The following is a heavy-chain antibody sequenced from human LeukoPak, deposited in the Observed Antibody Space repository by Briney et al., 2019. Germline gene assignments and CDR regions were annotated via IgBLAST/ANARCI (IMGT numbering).Heavy chain of an antibody. CDR3: ARFSVVAAYY. V-gene: IGHV1-2*02. Sequence: ASVKVSCKASGYTFTSYDINWVRQATGQGLEWMGWINPNSGGTNYAQKFQGRVTMTRDTSISTAYMELSRLRSDDTAVYYCARFSVVAAYYWGQGTLVTVSS. J-gene: IGHJ4*02. D-gene: IGHD2-15*01. CDR2: INPNSGGT. CDR1: GYTFTSYD.